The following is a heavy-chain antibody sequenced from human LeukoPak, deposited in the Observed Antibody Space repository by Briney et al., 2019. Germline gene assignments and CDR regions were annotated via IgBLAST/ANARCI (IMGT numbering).Heavy chain of an antibody. J-gene: IGHJ4*02. D-gene: IGHD6-13*01. CDR1: GFTFSDYG. CDR2: IRYDGSNK. Sequence: GGSLRLSCAASGFTFSDYGMHWVRQAPGKGLEWVAFIRYDGSNKDYADSVKGRFTISRDMSKNTLYVQMNSLRPEDTAVYYCAKTTAAAGMTRLDYWGQGTLVTVSS. V-gene: IGHV3-30*02. CDR3: AKTTAAAGMTRLDY.